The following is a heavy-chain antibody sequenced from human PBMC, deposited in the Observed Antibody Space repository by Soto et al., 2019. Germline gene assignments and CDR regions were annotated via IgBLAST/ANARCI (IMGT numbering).Heavy chain of an antibody. Sequence: QVQLQQWGAGLLKPSETLSLTCAVYGGSFSGYYWSWIRQPPGKGLEWIGEINHSGSTNYNPSLKSRVTISVETSKNQFSLKLSSVTAADTAVYYCARGQWDRYCSGGSCYGNRDWFDPWGQGTLVTVSS. CDR2: INHSGST. D-gene: IGHD2-15*01. J-gene: IGHJ5*02. CDR3: ARGQWDRYCSGGSCYGNRDWFDP. V-gene: IGHV4-34*01. CDR1: GGSFSGYY.